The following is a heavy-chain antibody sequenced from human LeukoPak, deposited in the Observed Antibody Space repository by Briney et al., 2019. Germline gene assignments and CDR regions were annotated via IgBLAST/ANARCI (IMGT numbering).Heavy chain of an antibody. J-gene: IGHJ4*02. D-gene: IGHD5-18*01. CDR3: ARGKGYSYGVFDY. CDR2: MNPNSGKT. Sequence: ASVKVSCKATGYTFPSYDINWVRQATGQGLEWMGWMNPNSGKTGYAQKFQGRVTITRNTSISTAYMELSRLRSEDTAVDYCARGKGYSYGVFDYWGQGTLVTVSS. CDR1: GYTFPSYD. V-gene: IGHV1-8*03.